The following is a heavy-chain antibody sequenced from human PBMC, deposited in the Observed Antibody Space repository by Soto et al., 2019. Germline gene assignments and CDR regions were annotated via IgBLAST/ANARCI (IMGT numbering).Heavy chain of an antibody. CDR1: GYTFTSYD. V-gene: IGHV1-8*01. D-gene: IGHD3-3*01. CDR3: ARGWSGRITIFGVVIRGYYYYGMDV. CDR2: MNPNSGNT. J-gene: IGHJ6*02. Sequence: GASVKVSCKASGYTFTSYDINWVRQATGQGLEWMGWMNPNSGNTGYAQKFQGRVTMTRNTSISTAYMELSSLRSEDTAVYYCARGWSGRITIFGVVIRGYYYYGMDVWGQGTTVTVSS.